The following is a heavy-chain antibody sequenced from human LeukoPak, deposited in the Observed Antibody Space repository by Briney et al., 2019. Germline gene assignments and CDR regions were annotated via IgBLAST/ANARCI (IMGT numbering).Heavy chain of an antibody. D-gene: IGHD3-10*01. J-gene: IGHJ5*02. CDR1: GGSISNSNYY. Sequence: SETLSLTCTVSGGSISNSNYYWGWIRQPPGKGLEWIGEINHSGSTNYNPSLKSRVTISVDTSKNQFSLKLSSVTAADTAVYYCARRGVQGVTWGQGTLVTVSS. CDR2: INHSGST. V-gene: IGHV4-39*07. CDR3: ARRGVQGVT.